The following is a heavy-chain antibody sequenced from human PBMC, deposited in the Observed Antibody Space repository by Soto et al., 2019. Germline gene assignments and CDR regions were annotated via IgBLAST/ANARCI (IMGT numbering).Heavy chain of an antibody. V-gene: IGHV3-30*03. J-gene: IGHJ4*02. CDR2: ISYDGSNK. CDR3: AILGDDYGDYGFDY. Sequence: QVQLVESGGGVVQPGRSLRLSCAASGFTFSSYGMHWVRQAPGKGLEWVAVISYDGSNKYYADSVKGRFTISRDNSMNTLYLQMNSLRAEDTAVYYCAILGDDYGDYGFDYWGQGTLVTVSS. CDR1: GFTFSSYG. D-gene: IGHD4-17*01.